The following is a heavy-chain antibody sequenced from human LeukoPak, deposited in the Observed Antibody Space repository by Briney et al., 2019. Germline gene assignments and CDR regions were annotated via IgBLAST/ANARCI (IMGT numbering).Heavy chain of an antibody. J-gene: IGHJ4*02. V-gene: IGHV3-30-3*01. Sequence: GRSLRLSCAASGFTFSSYAMHWVRQAPGKGLEWVAVISYDGSNKYYADSVKGRFTISRDNSKNTLYLQMNSLRAEDTAVYYCATLGGGYDNYWGQGTLVTVSS. CDR1: GFTFSSYA. CDR2: ISYDGSNK. CDR3: ATLGGGYDNY. D-gene: IGHD5-12*01.